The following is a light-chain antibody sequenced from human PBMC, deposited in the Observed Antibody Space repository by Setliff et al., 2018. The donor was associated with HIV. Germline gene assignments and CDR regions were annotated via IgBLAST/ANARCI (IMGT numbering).Light chain of an antibody. CDR3: CSHAGTFYV. CDR1: SSDVGAYNR. CDR2: DVD. J-gene: IGLJ1*01. V-gene: IGLV2-11*01. Sequence: QSALTQPPSVSGSPGQSVTISCTGTSSDVGAYNRVSWYQQHPGKPPKLIIYDVDKGPSGVPDRFSGSKSGNTASLTVSGLQAEDEAEYYCCSHAGTFYVFGTGTK.